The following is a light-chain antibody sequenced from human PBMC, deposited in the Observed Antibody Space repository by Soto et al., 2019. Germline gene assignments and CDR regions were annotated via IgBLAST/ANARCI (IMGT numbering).Light chain of an antibody. CDR1: QSVLYSSNNKNY. CDR3: QQHYSSPQT. V-gene: IGKV4-1*01. J-gene: IGKJ2*01. Sequence: DIVMTQSPDSLAVSLGERATINCKSSQSVLYSSNNKNYLAWHQQKPGQPPKLLIYWASTRESGVPDRFSGSGSGTDFTLTLSSLQADDVAVYYCQQHYSSPQTFGQGTKVEIK. CDR2: WAS.